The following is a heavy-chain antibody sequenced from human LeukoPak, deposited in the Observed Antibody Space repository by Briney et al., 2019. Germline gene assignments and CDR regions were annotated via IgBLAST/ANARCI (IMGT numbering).Heavy chain of an antibody. V-gene: IGHV4-38-2*02. Sequence: SETLSLTCTVSGYSISSGYYWGWIRQPPGKGLEWIGTIYHSGSTYYNPSLKSRVTISVDTSKNQFSLKLSSVTAADTAVYYCARYGETGAEYFQHWGQGTLVTVSS. CDR1: GYSISSGYY. CDR2: IYHSGST. D-gene: IGHD1-14*01. J-gene: IGHJ1*01. CDR3: ARYGETGAEYFQH.